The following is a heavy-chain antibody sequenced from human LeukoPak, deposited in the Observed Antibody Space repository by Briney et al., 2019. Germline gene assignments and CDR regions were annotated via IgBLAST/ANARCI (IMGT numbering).Heavy chain of an antibody. Sequence: ASVKVSSKASGYTFTGYYMHWVRQAPGQGLEWMGWINPNSGGTNYAQKFQGRVTMTRDTSISTAYMELSRLRSDDTAVYYCARARVAVAGHYRGFDAFDIWGQGTMVTVSS. CDR3: ARARVAVAGHYRGFDAFDI. V-gene: IGHV1-2*02. CDR2: INPNSGGT. D-gene: IGHD6-19*01. CDR1: GYTFTGYY. J-gene: IGHJ3*02.